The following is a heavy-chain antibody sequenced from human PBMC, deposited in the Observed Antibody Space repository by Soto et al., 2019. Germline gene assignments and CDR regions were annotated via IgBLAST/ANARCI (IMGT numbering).Heavy chain of an antibody. J-gene: IGHJ1*01. CDR2: IIPVFGRV. D-gene: IGHD1-26*01. Sequence: QVQVVQSGAEVKKPGSSVKVSCTASGDTSSTSSINWVRQAPGQRLEWMGGIIPVFGRVNYAPTLKGRVSISADESTRMAYMELTSLTSEDTAIYYCARDDGTYYGLGRNWGRGTLPIVSS. CDR3: ARDDGTYYGLGRN. CDR1: GDTSSTSS. V-gene: IGHV1-69*01.